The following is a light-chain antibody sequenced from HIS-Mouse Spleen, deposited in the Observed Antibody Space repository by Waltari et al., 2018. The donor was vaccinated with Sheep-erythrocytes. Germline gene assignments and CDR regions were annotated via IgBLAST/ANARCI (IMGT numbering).Light chain of an antibody. CDR3: QAWDSSTAWV. CDR2: QDS. CDR1: NLVDKY. V-gene: IGLV3-1*01. Sequence: SELTQPPSVSVSPGQTASIPCSGDNLVDKYAGWYQQKPGQSPVLVIYQDSKRPSGIPERFSGSNSGNTATLTISGTQAMDEADYYCQAWDSSTAWVFGGGTKLTVL. J-gene: IGLJ3*02.